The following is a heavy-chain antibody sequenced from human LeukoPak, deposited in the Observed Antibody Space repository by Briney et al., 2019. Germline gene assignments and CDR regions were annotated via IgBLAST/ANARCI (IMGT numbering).Heavy chain of an antibody. Sequence: SETLSLTCIVSGGSISSYYWIWIRQAAGKGLEWVGHIYDSGSNHYNPSLKSRVTMSLDTSKNQFSLNLNSVTAADTAVYYCARDRLYDILTGPFDCWGQGTLVTVSS. CDR2: IYDSGSN. D-gene: IGHD3-9*01. V-gene: IGHV4-4*07. CDR1: GGSISSYY. J-gene: IGHJ4*02. CDR3: ARDRLYDILTGPFDC.